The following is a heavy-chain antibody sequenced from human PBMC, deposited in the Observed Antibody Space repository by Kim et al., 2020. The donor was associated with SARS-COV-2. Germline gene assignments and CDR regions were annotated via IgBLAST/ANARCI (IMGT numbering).Heavy chain of an antibody. V-gene: IGHV4-31*02. Sequence: NASLKSRVTISVDTSKNQFSLKLSSVTAADTAVYYCARAPDYDITHGFDYWGQGTLVTVSS. J-gene: IGHJ4*02. D-gene: IGHD3-9*01. CDR3: ARAPDYDITHGFDY.